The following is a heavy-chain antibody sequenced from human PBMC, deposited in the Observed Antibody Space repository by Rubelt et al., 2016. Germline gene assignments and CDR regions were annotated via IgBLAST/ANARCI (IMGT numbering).Heavy chain of an antibody. CDR2: IYYSGST. CDR1: GGSISSSSYY. Sequence: QLQLQESGPGLVKPSETLSLTCTVSGGSISSSSYYWGWIRQPPGQGLEWIGSIYYSGSTNYNPSLKSRVTSSVDTSKNQFSLKLSSGTAADTAVYYCARGYSSSWYSESAGTYFDYWGQGTLVTVSS. V-gene: IGHV4-39*07. CDR3: ARGYSSSWYSESAGTYFDY. D-gene: IGHD6-13*01. J-gene: IGHJ4*02.